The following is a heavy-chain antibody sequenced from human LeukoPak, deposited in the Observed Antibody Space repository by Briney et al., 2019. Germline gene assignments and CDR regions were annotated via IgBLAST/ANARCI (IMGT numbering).Heavy chain of an antibody. V-gene: IGHV3-23*01. CDR3: AKGDYSGSYYFDY. J-gene: IGHJ4*02. CDR1: GFIFSSYG. Sequence: PGGSLRLSCAVSGFIFSSYGMSWVRQAPGKGLEWVSVSGSGGSTYYADSVKGRFTISRDNSKNTLYLQMNSLRAEDTVVYYCAKGDYSGSYYFDYWGQGTLVTVSS. D-gene: IGHD1-26*01. CDR2: SGSGGST.